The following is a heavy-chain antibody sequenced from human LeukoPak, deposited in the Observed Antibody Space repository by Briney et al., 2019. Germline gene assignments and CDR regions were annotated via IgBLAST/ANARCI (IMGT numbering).Heavy chain of an antibody. Sequence: SVKVSCKASGGTFSSYTISWVRQAPGQGLEWMGRIIPVLGIANYAQKFQGRVTITADKSTSTAYMELSSLRSEDTAVYYCARAADSSGYADYWGQGTLVTVSS. J-gene: IGHJ4*02. CDR1: GGTFSSYT. CDR2: IIPVLGIA. V-gene: IGHV1-69*02. CDR3: ARAADSSGYADY. D-gene: IGHD5-12*01.